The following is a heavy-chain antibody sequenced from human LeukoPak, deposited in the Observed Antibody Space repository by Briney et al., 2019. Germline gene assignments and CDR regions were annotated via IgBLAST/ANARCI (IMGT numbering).Heavy chain of an antibody. Sequence: GGSLRLSCAASGFTFSSYAMSWVRQAPGKGLEWVSAISGSGGSTYYADSVKGRFTISRDNSKNTLYLQMNSLRAEDTAVYYCASINYDFWSGDPYYFDYWGQGTLVTVSS. CDR3: ASINYDFWSGDPYYFDY. J-gene: IGHJ4*02. V-gene: IGHV3-23*01. CDR1: GFTFSSYA. CDR2: ISGSGGST. D-gene: IGHD3-3*01.